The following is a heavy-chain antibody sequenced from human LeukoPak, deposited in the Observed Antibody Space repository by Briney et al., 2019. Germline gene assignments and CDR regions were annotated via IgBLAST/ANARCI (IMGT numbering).Heavy chain of an antibody. J-gene: IGHJ4*02. D-gene: IGHD3-10*01. Sequence: GGSLRLSCAASGFTLSSYWMNWLRQGRGEGLVWVSRINSDGSTTSYADSVKGRFTISRDNAKNTLYLQMNSLRAEDTAVYYCARGPYSGSATYYNDYWGQGTLVTVSS. CDR1: GFTLSSYW. V-gene: IGHV3-74*01. CDR3: ARGPYSGSATYYNDY. CDR2: INSDGSTT.